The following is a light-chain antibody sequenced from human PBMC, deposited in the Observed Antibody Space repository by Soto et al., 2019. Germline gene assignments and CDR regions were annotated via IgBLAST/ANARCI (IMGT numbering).Light chain of an antibody. CDR3: QQYGSSPWT. V-gene: IGKV3-20*01. CDR2: GAS. Sequence: EIVLTQSPGTLSLSPGERATLSCRASQSVSSSYLAWYQQKPGQAPRLLIYGASSRATGIPDRFSGSGSGKNFNLTISRLEPEEFAVYYCQQYGSSPWTFGQGTKVEIK. J-gene: IGKJ1*01. CDR1: QSVSSSY.